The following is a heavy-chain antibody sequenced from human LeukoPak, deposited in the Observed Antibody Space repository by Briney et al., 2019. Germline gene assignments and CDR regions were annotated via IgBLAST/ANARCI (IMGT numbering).Heavy chain of an antibody. CDR3: AKGYYDILTDYFHNWFNP. CDR2: ISGRGGSA. V-gene: IGHV3-23*01. J-gene: IGHJ5*02. Sequence: GGSLRLSCAASGFTFSSYAVSWVRQAPEVGLEWVSTISGRGGSAFYADSVKGRFTISRDNSKNTLYLQMNSLRADDTAVYYCAKGYYDILTDYFHNWFNPWGQGTLVIVSS. CDR1: GFTFSSYA. D-gene: IGHD3-9*01.